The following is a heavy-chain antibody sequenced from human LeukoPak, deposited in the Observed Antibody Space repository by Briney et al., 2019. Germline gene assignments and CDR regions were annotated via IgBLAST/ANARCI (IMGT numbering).Heavy chain of an antibody. Sequence: PGGSLRLSCAASGFTFNSYAMTWVRQAPGKGLEWVGQIKSKIVGGTTGYGTSVKGRFTISRDDSKDTLYLQMNSLEVEDTAVYYCTTGVGAAGHDGYWGQGTLVTVSS. D-gene: IGHD1-26*01. J-gene: IGHJ4*02. CDR1: GFTFNSYA. V-gene: IGHV3-15*01. CDR3: TTGVGAAGHDGY. CDR2: IKSKIVGGTT.